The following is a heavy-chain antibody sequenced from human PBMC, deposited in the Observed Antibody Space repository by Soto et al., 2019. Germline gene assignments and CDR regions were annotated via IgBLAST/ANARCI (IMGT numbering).Heavy chain of an antibody. CDR1: GFTFSSYA. CDR3: AKGSNYDYIWGSYPLIDY. V-gene: IGHV3-23*01. Sequence: EVQLLESGGGLVQPGGSLRLSCAASGFTFSSYAMSWVRQAPGKGLEWVSAISGSGGSTYYADSVKGRFTIYRDNSKYSLYLQMNSLRAEDTAVYYCAKGSNYDYIWGSYPLIDYWGQGPLVTVSS. CDR2: ISGSGGST. D-gene: IGHD3-16*02. J-gene: IGHJ4*02.